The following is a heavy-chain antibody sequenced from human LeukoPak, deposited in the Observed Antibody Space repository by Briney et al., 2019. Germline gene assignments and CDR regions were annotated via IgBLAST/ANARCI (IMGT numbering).Heavy chain of an antibody. CDR1: GGTFSSYA. Sequence: GASVKVSCKASGGTFSSYAISWVRQAPGQGLEWMGRIIPILGIANYAQKFQGRVTITADKSTSTAYMELSSLGSEDTAVYYCARALKVTRDSSGYYDYWGQGTLVTVSS. D-gene: IGHD3-22*01. CDR3: ARALKVTRDSSGYYDY. CDR2: IIPILGIA. J-gene: IGHJ4*02. V-gene: IGHV1-69*04.